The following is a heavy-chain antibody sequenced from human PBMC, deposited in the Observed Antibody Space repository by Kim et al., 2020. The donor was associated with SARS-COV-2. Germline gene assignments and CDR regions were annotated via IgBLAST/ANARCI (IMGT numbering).Heavy chain of an antibody. V-gene: IGHV4-34*01. J-gene: IGHJ4*02. CDR2: INHSGST. CDR1: GGSFSGYY. CDR3: ARGDGYSSGWYFDY. D-gene: IGHD6-19*01. Sequence: SETLSLTCAVYGGSFSGYYWSWIRQPPGKGLEWIGEINHSGSTNYNPSLKSRVTISVDTSKNQFSLKLSSVTAADTAVYYCARGDGYSSGWYFDYWGQGT.